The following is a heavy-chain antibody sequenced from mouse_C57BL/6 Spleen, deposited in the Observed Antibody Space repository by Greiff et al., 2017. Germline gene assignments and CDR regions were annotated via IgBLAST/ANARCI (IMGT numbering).Heavy chain of an antibody. D-gene: IGHD1-1*01. CDR3: ARKHHYTGSGVYC. J-gene: IGHJ2*01. V-gene: IGHV1-9*01. Sequence: QVQLQQSGAELMKPGASVKLSCKASGYTFTGYWIAWVKQRPGHGLEWIGEILPGSGSTNYNEKFKGKATFTADTSSNTAYMQLSSLTTEDSAVYNWARKHHYTGSGVYCSGGGTTLTVSS. CDR1: GYTFTGYW. CDR2: ILPGSGST.